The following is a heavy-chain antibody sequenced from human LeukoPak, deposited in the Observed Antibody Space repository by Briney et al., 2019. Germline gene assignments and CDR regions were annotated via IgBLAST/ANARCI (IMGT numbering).Heavy chain of an antibody. J-gene: IGHJ6*02. Sequence: PSETLSLTCTVSGGSISSYYWSWIRKPPGKGLEWIGYIYYSGSTDYKPSLKSRVTISVDTSKNQFSLKLSSVTAADTAVYYCARQGGYDSSGYYSRGYHYYGMDVWGQGTTVTVSS. D-gene: IGHD3-22*01. CDR2: IYYSGST. V-gene: IGHV4-59*08. CDR1: GGSISSYY. CDR3: ARQGGYDSSGYYSRGYHYYGMDV.